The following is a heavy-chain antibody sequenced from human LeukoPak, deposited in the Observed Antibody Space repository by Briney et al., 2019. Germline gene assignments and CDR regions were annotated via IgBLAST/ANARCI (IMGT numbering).Heavy chain of an antibody. V-gene: IGHV4-34*01. CDR3: ARRAAAGMSRVFDY. CDR1: GVSFSGYF. J-gene: IGHJ4*02. Sequence: SETLSLTCAVYGVSFSGYFWSWIRQPPGKGLEWLGEINHSGDTNDNPSLKSRVTISVDTSKNQFSLKVNSVTAADTAVYFCARRAAAGMSRVFDYWGQGTLVTVSS. D-gene: IGHD6-13*01. CDR2: INHSGDT.